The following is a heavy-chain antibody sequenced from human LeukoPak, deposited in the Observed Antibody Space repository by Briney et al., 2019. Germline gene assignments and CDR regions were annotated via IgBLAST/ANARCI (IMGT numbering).Heavy chain of an antibody. CDR1: GFTFSSYA. D-gene: IGHD6-13*01. Sequence: PGGSLRLSCAASGFTFSSYAMHWVRQAPGKGLEWVAVISYDGSNKYYADSVKGRFTISRDNSKNTLYLQMNSLRAEDTAVYYCARDTVLYIAAAGTRIRGYYGMDVWGQGTTVTVSS. CDR2: ISYDGSNK. CDR3: ARDTVLYIAAAGTRIRGYYGMDV. J-gene: IGHJ6*02. V-gene: IGHV3-30*04.